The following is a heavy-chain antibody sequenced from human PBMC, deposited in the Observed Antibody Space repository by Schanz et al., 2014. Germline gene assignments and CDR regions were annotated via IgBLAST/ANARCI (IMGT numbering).Heavy chain of an antibody. CDR3: ARENTAVAGMPRVMDV. CDR2: INPIDGST. V-gene: IGHV1-46*01. Sequence: QVQLVQSGAEVEKPGASVTVSCKASGYMYTSHFLHWVRQAPGQGFEWIGLINPIDGSTTYPLRFHGRITMTRDTSTTTFYMDLSSLGSEDTAVFFCARENTAVAGMPRVMDVWGQGTTVTVTS. D-gene: IGHD6-19*01. CDR1: GYMYTSHF. J-gene: IGHJ6*02.